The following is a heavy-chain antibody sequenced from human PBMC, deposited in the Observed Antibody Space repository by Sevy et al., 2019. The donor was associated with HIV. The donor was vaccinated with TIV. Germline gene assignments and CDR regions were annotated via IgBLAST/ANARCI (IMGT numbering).Heavy chain of an antibody. CDR3: AIGIGKDGAY. Sequence: GGSLRLSCTASGFTFTDSWMHWVRQAPGQGLEWLANINQHGTEIYYVNSVQGRFTISRDNSKNSVFLQMTSLRAGDTATYHCAIGIGKDGAYWGQGTLVSVSS. V-gene: IGHV3-7*03. CDR2: INQHGTEI. CDR1: GFTFTDSW. D-gene: IGHD2-8*01. J-gene: IGHJ4*02.